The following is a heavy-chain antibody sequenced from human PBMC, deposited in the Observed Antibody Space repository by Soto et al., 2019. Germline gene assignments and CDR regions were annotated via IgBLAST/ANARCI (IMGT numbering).Heavy chain of an antibody. CDR3: VRNSGTFVTSSRVFDF. J-gene: IGHJ4*02. D-gene: IGHD3-10*01. V-gene: IGHV3-23*01. CDR2: ISGGGDTA. Sequence: EVHLLESGGGLVQPGGSLRLSCAASGFAFSTNAMSWVRQAPGKGLEWVSIISGGGDTANYADSVKGRFTVSRDNSKNTLLLQVNSLRADDTAVYYCVRNSGTFVTSSRVFDFWGQGTLVTVSS. CDR1: GFAFSTNA.